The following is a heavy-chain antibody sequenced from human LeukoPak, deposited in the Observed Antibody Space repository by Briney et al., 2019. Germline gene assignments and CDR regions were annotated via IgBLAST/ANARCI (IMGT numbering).Heavy chain of an antibody. CDR3: ARDVGGSLDY. CDR1: GFTFSTYW. CDR2: IKGDESAR. D-gene: IGHD1-26*01. V-gene: IGHV3-7*01. J-gene: IGHJ4*02. Sequence: GGSLRLSCEASGFTFSTYWMAWVRQAPGKGLEWVANIKGDESARHQADSVKGRFTISRDNAKKSVYLQMSSLRGEDTAVYYCARDVGGSLDYWGQGPLVTVSS.